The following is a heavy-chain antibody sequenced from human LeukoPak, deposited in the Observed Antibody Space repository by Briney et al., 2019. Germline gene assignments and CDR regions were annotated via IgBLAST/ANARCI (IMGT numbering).Heavy chain of an antibody. V-gene: IGHV5-51*01. CDR3: VLETGEGGYSRH. CDR2: IYPHDSTT. Sequence: GESLKISCQGSGYKFISHWIGWVRQMPGKGLEWMGIIYPHDSTTRHRPSFQGQVTFSADKSVSTAYLQWNSLKTSDTAIYYCVLETGEGGYSRHWGQGTLVTVSS. J-gene: IGHJ4*02. CDR1: GYKFISHW. D-gene: IGHD5-12*01.